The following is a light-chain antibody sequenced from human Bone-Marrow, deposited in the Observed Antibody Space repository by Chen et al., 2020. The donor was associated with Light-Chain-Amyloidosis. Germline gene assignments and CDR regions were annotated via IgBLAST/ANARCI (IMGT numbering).Light chain of an antibody. J-gene: IGKJ4*01. CDR1: QGISNY. CDR2: AAS. CDR3: QKYNSAPLT. V-gene: IGKV1-27*01. Sequence: DIQRTQSPSSPTASVGDRVTITCRASQGISNYLAWYQQKPGKVPKLLIYAASTLQSGVPSRFSGSRSWTDFTLTISSLQPEDVATYYCQKYNSAPLTFGGGTKVEIK.